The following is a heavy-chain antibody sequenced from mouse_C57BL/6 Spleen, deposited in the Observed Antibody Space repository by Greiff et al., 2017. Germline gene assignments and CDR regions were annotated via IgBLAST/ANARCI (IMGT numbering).Heavy chain of an antibody. V-gene: IGHV1-54*01. J-gene: IGHJ3*01. CDR3: AREGGSSYFAY. CDR2: INPGSGGT. D-gene: IGHD1-1*01. Sequence: VQLQQSGAELVRPGTSVKVSCKASGYAFTNYLIEWVKQRPGQGLEWIGAINPGSGGTNYNEKFKGKARLTADKSSSTAYMQLSSLTSEDSAVYFCAREGGSSYFAYWGQGTLVTVSA. CDR1: GYAFTNYL.